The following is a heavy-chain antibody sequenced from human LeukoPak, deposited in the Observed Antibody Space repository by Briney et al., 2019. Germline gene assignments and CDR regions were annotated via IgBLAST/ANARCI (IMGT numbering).Heavy chain of an antibody. J-gene: IGHJ4*02. Sequence: SETLSLTCTVSGGSISSYYWSWIRQPPGKGLEWIGYIYYSGSTNYNPSLKSRVTISVDTSKNQFSLKLSSVTAADTAVYYCARGSRYSSSWFYFDYWGQGTLVTVSS. D-gene: IGHD6-13*01. CDR2: IYYSGST. CDR3: ARGSRYSSSWFYFDY. CDR1: GGSISSYY. V-gene: IGHV4-59*01.